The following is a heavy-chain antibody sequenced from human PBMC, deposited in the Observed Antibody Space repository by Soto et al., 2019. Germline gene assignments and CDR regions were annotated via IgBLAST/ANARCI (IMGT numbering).Heavy chain of an antibody. CDR3: ARDSRANYYYYGMDV. CDR1: GYTFTGYY. V-gene: IGHV1-2*04. Sequence: ASVKVSCKASGYTFTGYYMHWVRQAPGQGLEWMGWINPNSGGTNYAQKFQGWVTMTRDTSISTAYMELSRLRSDDTAVYYCARDSRANYYYYGMDVWGHGTTVTVSS. D-gene: IGHD2-2*01. J-gene: IGHJ6*02. CDR2: INPNSGGT.